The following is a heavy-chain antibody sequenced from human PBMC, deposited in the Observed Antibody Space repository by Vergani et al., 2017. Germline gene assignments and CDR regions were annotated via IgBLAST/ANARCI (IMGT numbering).Heavy chain of an antibody. CDR2: IYSGGST. CDR3: ARVAYGDLYYFDY. D-gene: IGHD4-17*01. Sequence: EVQLVESGGGLVQPGGSLRLSCAASGFSLSRYWMSWVRQAPEKGLEWVSVIYSGGSTYYADSVKGRFTISRDNSKNTLYLQMNSLRAEDTAVYYCARVAYGDLYYFDYWGQGTLVTVSS. J-gene: IGHJ4*02. V-gene: IGHV3-66*02. CDR1: GFSLSRYW.